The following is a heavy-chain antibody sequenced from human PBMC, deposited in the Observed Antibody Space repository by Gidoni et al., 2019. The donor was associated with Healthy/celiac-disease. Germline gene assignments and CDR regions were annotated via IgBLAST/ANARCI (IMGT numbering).Heavy chain of an antibody. CDR2: IYTSGST. V-gene: IGHV4-61*02. Sequence: QVPLQESGPVLVNPPQTLSLTCTVSDGSISSGRYSWSWLRQPPGKGLECIGRIYTSGSTNYYPSLKRRVIMSGDTSKNQFALKLSSVTAADTDVYYGARARCGSYSNPIDYWGQGTLVNVS. CDR1: DGSISSGRYS. J-gene: IGHJ4*02. CDR3: ARARCGSYSNPIDY. D-gene: IGHD1-26*01.